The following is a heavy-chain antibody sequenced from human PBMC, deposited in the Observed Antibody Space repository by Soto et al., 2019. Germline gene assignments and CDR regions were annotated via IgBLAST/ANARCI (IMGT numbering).Heavy chain of an antibody. CDR2: MYYTGKT. J-gene: IGHJ4*02. V-gene: IGHV4-30-4*01. Sequence: QVQLQESGPGLVKPSQTLSLTCTVSGTTISSGDHYWSWIRQAPGKGLEWIGYMYYTGKTYYNTSLQSRDTLSVDTSKNQFSLKMTSVTAADTAMYFCARVYGRGDYFDFWGRGTLVSVSS. CDR1: GTTISSGDHY. D-gene: IGHD1-26*01. CDR3: ARVYGRGDYFDF.